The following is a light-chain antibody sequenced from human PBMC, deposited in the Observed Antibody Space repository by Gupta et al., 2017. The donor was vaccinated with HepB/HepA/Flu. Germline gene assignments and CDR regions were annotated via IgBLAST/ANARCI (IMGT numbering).Light chain of an antibody. J-gene: IGLJ2*01. CDR1: SLRTYY. V-gene: IGLV3-19*01. CDR3: HSRDNSGNIVL. Sequence: SSELTQDPAVSGALGQTVRITCQGDSLRTYYASWYQQRPGQAPVLVIFGKNNRPSGIPDRFSGSSSATTASLTTTGAQAEDEAVYYCHSRDNSGNIVLFGGGTRVTVL. CDR2: GKN.